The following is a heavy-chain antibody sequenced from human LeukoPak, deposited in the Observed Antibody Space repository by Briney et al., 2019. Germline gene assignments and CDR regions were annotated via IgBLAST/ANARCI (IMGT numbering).Heavy chain of an antibody. D-gene: IGHD6-19*01. J-gene: IGHJ4*02. V-gene: IGHV1-18*01. CDR2: ISAYNGNT. CDR3: ARDPTQYSSGWYGY. Sequence: ASVNDSCKASGYTFTRYGMNWVRQAPGQGLEWMGWISAYNGNTNYAQKLQGRVTMTTDTSTSTAYMELRSLRSDDTAVYYCARDPTQYSSGWYGYWGQGTLVTVSS. CDR1: GYTFTRYG.